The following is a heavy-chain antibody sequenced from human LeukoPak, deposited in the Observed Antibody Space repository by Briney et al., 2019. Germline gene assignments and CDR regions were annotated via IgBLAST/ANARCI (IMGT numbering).Heavy chain of an antibody. CDR2: ITGSADST. Sequence: GGSLRLSCAASGFTFSSYAMSWVRQAPGKGLEWVSSITGSADSTSYADSVKGRFTISRDNSKNTLYLQMNSLRAEDTAVYYCAILAGNPYWGPGTLVTVSS. CDR3: AILAGNPY. D-gene: IGHD2-21*01. CDR1: GFTFSSYA. J-gene: IGHJ4*02. V-gene: IGHV3-23*01.